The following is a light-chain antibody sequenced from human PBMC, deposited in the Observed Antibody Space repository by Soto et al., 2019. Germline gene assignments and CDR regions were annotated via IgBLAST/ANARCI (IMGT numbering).Light chain of an antibody. CDR1: QSISSW. CDR3: QRYDYFTT. V-gene: IGKV1-5*01. Sequence: DIQMTQSPSTLSASVGDRVTITCRASQSISSWLAWYQKKPGKAPKLLIYDASSLESGVPSRFSGSGSGTEFTLTISSLQPDDSATYYCQRYDYFTTFGQGTKLEIK. J-gene: IGKJ2*01. CDR2: DAS.